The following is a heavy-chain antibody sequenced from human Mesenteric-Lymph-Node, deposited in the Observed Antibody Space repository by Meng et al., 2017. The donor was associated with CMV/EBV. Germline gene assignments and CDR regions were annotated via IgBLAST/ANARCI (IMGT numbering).Heavy chain of an antibody. J-gene: IGHJ4*02. Sequence: GESLKISCTASGFTFNNYWMTWVRQAPGKGLEWVANIKKEDGSEKYYVDSVKGRFTISRDNGKNSLYLQMSSLRAEDTAVYFCARDHPGTLVGDYWGQGTLVTVSS. CDR2: IKKEDGSEK. CDR1: GFTFNNYW. D-gene: IGHD2-8*02. V-gene: IGHV3-7*01. CDR3: ARDHPGTLVGDY.